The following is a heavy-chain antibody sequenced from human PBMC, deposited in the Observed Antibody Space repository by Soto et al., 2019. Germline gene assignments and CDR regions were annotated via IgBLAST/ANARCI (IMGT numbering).Heavy chain of an antibody. CDR1: GDSVSSNSAA. V-gene: IGHV6-1*01. CDR3: ARERGSITIFGVVIIWPYYFDY. J-gene: IGHJ4*02. Sequence: SQTLSLTCAISGDSVSSNSAAWNWIRQSPSRGLEWLGRTYYRSKWYNDYAVSVKSRITINPDTSKNQISLQLNSVTPEDMAVYYCARERGSITIFGVVIIWPYYFDYWGQGTLVTVSS. D-gene: IGHD3-3*01. CDR2: TYYRSKWYN.